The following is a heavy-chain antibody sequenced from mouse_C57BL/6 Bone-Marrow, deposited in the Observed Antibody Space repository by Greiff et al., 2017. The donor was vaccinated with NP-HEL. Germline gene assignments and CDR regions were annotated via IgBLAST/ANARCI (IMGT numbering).Heavy chain of an antibody. CDR3: AIEVVAWFAY. CDR2: IDPSDSYT. D-gene: IGHD1-1*02. J-gene: IGHJ3*01. CDR1: GYTFTSYW. V-gene: IGHV1-69*01. Sequence: QVQLKQPGAELVMPGASVKLSCKASGYTFTSYWMHWVKQRPGQGLEWIGEIDPSDSYTNYNQKFKGKSTLTVDKSSSTAYMQLSSLTSEDSAVYYCAIEVVAWFAYWGQGTLVTVSA.